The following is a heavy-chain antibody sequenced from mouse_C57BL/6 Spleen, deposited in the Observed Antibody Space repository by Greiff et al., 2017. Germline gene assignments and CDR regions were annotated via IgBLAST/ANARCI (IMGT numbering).Heavy chain of an antibody. V-gene: IGHV1-81*01. CDR3: SRSYYGSSYYFDY. J-gene: IGHJ2*01. CDR1: GYTFTSYG. CDR2: IYPRSGNT. Sequence: QVQLKQSGAELARPGASVKLSCKASGYTFTSYGIRWVKQRTGQGLEWIGEIYPRSGNTYYNEKFKGKATLTADKSSSTAYMELRSLTSEDSAVYFCSRSYYGSSYYFDYWGQGTTLTVSS. D-gene: IGHD1-1*01.